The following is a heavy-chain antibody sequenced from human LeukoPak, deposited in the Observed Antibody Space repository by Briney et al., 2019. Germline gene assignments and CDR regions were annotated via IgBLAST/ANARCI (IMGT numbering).Heavy chain of an antibody. CDR1: GFTFSTYE. Sequence: PGGSLRLSCAASGFTFSTYEMNWVRQAPGKGLEWVSYIGGGGSTIYYADSVKGRFTISKDNAKNSLYLQMNSLRAEDTAVYYCARERVTTTAFDIWGQGTMVTVSS. J-gene: IGHJ3*02. CDR3: ARERVTTTAFDI. V-gene: IGHV3-48*03. D-gene: IGHD5-12*01. CDR2: IGGGGSTI.